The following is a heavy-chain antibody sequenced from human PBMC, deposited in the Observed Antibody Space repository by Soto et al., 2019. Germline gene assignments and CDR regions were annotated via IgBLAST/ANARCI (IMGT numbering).Heavy chain of an antibody. CDR2: INHSGST. V-gene: IGHV4-34*01. D-gene: IGHD3-10*01. Sequence: PSETLSLTCAVYGGSFSGYYWSWIRQPPGKGLEWIGEINHSGSTNYNPSLKSRVTISVDTSKNQFSLKLSSVTAADTAGYYCARTYYYGSFETRFDPWGQGTLVTVSS. J-gene: IGHJ5*02. CDR1: GGSFSGYY. CDR3: ARTYYYGSFETRFDP.